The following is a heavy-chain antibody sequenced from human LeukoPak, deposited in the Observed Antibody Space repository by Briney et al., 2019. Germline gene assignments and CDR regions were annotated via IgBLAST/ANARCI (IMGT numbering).Heavy chain of an antibody. CDR3: ARFVRGVSRGDLDY. CDR2: ISAYNGNT. CDR1: GYTFTSYG. V-gene: IGHV1-18*01. Sequence: ASVKVSCKASGYTFTSYGISWVRQAPGQGLEWMGWISAYNGNTNYAQKLQGRVTMTTDTSTSTACMELRSLRSDDTAVYYCARFVRGVSRGDLDYWGQGTLVTVSS. J-gene: IGHJ4*02. D-gene: IGHD3-10*01.